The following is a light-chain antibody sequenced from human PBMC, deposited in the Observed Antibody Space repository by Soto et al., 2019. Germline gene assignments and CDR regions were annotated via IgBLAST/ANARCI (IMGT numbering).Light chain of an antibody. J-gene: IGLJ1*01. V-gene: IGLV2-14*03. CDR2: EVN. CDR3: ASFTIISTRV. CDR1: SSDIGAYNY. Sequence: QSALTQPASVSGSPGQSITVSCTGTSSDIGAYNYVSWYQQHPGKAPKVIIYEVNNRPSGVSNRFSGSKSGNTASLTISGLQAEDEADYYCASFTIISTRVFGTGTKVTVL.